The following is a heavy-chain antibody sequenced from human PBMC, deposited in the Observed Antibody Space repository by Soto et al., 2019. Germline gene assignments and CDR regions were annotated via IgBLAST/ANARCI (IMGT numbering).Heavy chain of an antibody. CDR2: INHSGST. CDR3: ARAKSRVPAATHPLSRYYDSSGYYHGFDY. CDR1: GGSFSGYY. Sequence: QVQLQQWGAGLLKPSETLSLTCAVYGGSFSGYYWSWIRQPPGKGLEWIGEINHSGSTNYNPSLKSRVTISVATSKNQFSLKLSSVTAADTAVYYCARAKSRVPAATHPLSRYYDSSGYYHGFDYWGQGTLVTVSS. J-gene: IGHJ4*02. V-gene: IGHV4-34*01. D-gene: IGHD3-22*01.